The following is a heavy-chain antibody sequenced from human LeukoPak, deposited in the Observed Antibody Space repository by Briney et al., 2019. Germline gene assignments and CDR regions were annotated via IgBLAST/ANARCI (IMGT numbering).Heavy chain of an antibody. CDR1: GGSISSYY. J-gene: IGHJ4*02. CDR3: AXXXXXRFGY. V-gene: IGHV4-59*08. Sequence: SETLSLTCTVSGGSISSYYWSWIRQPPGKGLEWIGXXYXSGSXNYNPSLKSXVTISVDTSKNQFSLKLSSVTAADTAVYYCAXXXXXRFGYWGQGTLVXVSS. CDR2: XYXSGSX.